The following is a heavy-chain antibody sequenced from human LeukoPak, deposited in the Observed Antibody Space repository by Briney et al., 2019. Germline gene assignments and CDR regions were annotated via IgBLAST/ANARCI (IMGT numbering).Heavy chain of an antibody. CDR2: ISSNGGST. Sequence: PGGSLSLSCAASGFTFSSYAMHWVRQAPGKGLEYVSAISSNGGSTYYANSVKGRFTISRDNSKNTLYLQMGSLRAEDMAVYYCARGGGHYYGSGSSRYYYYMDVWGKGTTVTVSS. CDR1: GFTFSSYA. J-gene: IGHJ6*03. V-gene: IGHV3-64*01. CDR3: ARGGGHYYGSGSSRYYYYMDV. D-gene: IGHD3-10*01.